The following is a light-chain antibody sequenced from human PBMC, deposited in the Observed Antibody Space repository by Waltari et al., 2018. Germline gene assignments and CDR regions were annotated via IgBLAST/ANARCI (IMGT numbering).Light chain of an antibody. J-gene: IGKJ2*01. V-gene: IGKV4-1*01. CDR2: WAS. CDR3: QQYYSSPYT. Sequence: DIVMTQSPDSLAVSLGEQATINCKTSQTVLYSSNNRNYLAWYQQKPGQPPKLLFYWASTRESGVPDRFSASGSGTDFTLTISSLQAEDVAGYYCQQYYSSPYTFGQGTKLEIK. CDR1: QTVLYSSNNRNY.